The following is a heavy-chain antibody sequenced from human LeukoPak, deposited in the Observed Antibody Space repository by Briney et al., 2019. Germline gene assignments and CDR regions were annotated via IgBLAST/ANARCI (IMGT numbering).Heavy chain of an antibody. D-gene: IGHD1-20*01. V-gene: IGHV4-38-2*02. Sequence: SETLSLTCTVSGYSISSDYYWGWIRQPPGKGLEWIGSIYYSGSTFYNPSLKSRVTILVDTSRNQFSLQLSSVTAADTAVYYCARVSGTTAPDAFEIWGQGTMVTVSS. CDR3: ARVSGTTAPDAFEI. J-gene: IGHJ3*02. CDR1: GYSISSDYY. CDR2: IYYSGST.